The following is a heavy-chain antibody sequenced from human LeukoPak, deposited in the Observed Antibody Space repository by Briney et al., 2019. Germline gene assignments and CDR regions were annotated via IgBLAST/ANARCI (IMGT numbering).Heavy chain of an antibody. CDR3: ANEIRPNDY. CDR1: GFTFSSCG. J-gene: IGHJ4*02. D-gene: IGHD4-17*01. CDR2: ISGSDGGT. Sequence: GGSLRLSCAASGFTFSSCGMTWVRQAPGKGLEWVSSISGSDGGTYYADSVKGRFTISRDNSKNTLYLQMNSLSADDTAMYYCANEIRPNDYWGQGTLVTVSS. V-gene: IGHV3-23*01.